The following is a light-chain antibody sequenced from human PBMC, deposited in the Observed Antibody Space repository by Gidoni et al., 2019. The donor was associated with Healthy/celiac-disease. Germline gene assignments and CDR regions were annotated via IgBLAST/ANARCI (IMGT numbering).Light chain of an antibody. Sequence: QSALTQPVSVSGSPGQSITISCTGTSSDIAGYNYVPWYQQHPGKAPKLMIYEVTNRPSGVSNRFSGSKSGNTASLTISGLQAEDEADYYCSSYTSSTTWVFGGGTKLTVL. V-gene: IGLV2-14*01. CDR2: EVT. J-gene: IGLJ3*02. CDR1: SSDIAGYNY. CDR3: SSYTSSTTWV.